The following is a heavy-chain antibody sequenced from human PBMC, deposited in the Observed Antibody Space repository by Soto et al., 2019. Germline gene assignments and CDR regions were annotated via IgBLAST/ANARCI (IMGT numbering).Heavy chain of an antibody. CDR3: AKDPGNPRYFDC. Sequence: GMARRLSCTASGFTFSNYAMSWVRQAPGRGLEWVSMLNGGANVPRYAGSVKGLFSMSRDDCKNTLYLQMNSLRADDTAVYYCAKDPGNPRYFDCWGQGSLVTGSS. CDR2: LNGGANVP. CDR1: GFTFSNYA. J-gene: IGHJ4*02. V-gene: IGHV3-23*01.